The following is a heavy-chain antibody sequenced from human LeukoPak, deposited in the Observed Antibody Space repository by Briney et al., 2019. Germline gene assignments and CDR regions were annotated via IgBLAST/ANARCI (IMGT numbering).Heavy chain of an antibody. CDR1: GFTFDDYA. Sequence: PGRSLRLSCAASGFTFDDYAMHWVRHAPGKGLEWVSGISWNSGSIGYADSVKGRFTISRDNAKNSLYLQMNSLRAEDMALYYCAKDIEEMATYYFDYWGQGTLVTVSS. CDR2: ISWNSGSI. V-gene: IGHV3-9*03. D-gene: IGHD5-24*01. CDR3: AKDIEEMATYYFDY. J-gene: IGHJ4*02.